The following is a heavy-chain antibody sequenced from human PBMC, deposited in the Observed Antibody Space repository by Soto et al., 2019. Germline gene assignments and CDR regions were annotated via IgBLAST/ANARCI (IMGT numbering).Heavy chain of an antibody. Sequence: SETLSLTCAVSGYSISSGYYWGWIRQPPGKGLEWLGTTYYGASSYYNPSLRSRITILLDASTNRLSLKLSSVTAADTAVYFCVRVAGSASWYETDSWGQGILVTVSS. J-gene: IGHJ4*02. CDR3: VRVAGSASWYETDS. D-gene: IGHD6-13*01. V-gene: IGHV4-38-2*01. CDR2: TYYGASS. CDR1: GYSISSGYY.